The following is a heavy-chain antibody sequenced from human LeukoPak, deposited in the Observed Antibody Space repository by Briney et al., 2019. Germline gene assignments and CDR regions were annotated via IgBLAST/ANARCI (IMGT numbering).Heavy chain of an antibody. CDR2: IIPIFGTA. Sequence: ASVKVSCKASGGTFSSYAISWVRQAPGQGLEWMGGIIPIFGTANYAQKFQGRVTITADESTSTAYMELSSLRSEDTAVYYCAREGGFYRPLDYSGQGTLVTVSS. J-gene: IGHJ4*02. V-gene: IGHV1-69*13. CDR3: AREGGFYRPLDY. D-gene: IGHD3-3*01. CDR1: GGTFSSYA.